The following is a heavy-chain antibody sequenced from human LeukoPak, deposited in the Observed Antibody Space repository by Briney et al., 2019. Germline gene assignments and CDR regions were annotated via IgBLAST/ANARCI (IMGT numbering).Heavy chain of an antibody. CDR2: IYYSGST. D-gene: IGHD3-3*01. Sequence: PSETLSLTCTVSDGSVNSAIYYWSWIRQPPGKGLEWIGYIYYSGSTNYNPSLKSRVTISVDTSKNQFSLKLSSVTAADTAVYYCARDNYDFWSGYFYGMDVWGQGTTVTVSS. CDR1: DGSVNSAIYY. CDR3: ARDNYDFWSGYFYGMDV. J-gene: IGHJ6*02. V-gene: IGHV4-61*01.